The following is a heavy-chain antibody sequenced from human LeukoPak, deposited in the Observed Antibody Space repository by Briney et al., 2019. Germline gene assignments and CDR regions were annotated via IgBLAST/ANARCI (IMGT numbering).Heavy chain of an antibody. D-gene: IGHD6-19*01. CDR2: ISYDGSNK. V-gene: IGHV3-30-3*01. CDR3: ARGWSIAVAGTEDY. J-gene: IGHJ4*02. Sequence: GALRLSCAASGFTFSSYAMHWVRQAPGKGLEWVAVISYDGSNKYYADSVKGRFTNSRDNSKNTLYLQMNSLRAEDTAVYYCARGWSIAVAGTEDYWGQGTLVTVSS. CDR1: GFTFSSYA.